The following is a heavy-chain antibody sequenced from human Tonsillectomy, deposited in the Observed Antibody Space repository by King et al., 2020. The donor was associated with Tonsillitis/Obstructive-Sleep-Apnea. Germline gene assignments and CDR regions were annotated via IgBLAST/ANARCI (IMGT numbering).Heavy chain of an antibody. Sequence: MQLQESGPGLVKPSETLSLTCTISGGSISSHYWSWIRQPPGKGLGWIGYVYYSGRTDSNPSLKSRFTISVDTAKNQFSLKLSSVTAADTAVYYCARGLDYYYDSSGRYYFDYWGQGTLVTVSS. D-gene: IGHD3-22*01. CDR2: VYYSGRT. CDR1: GGSISSHY. CDR3: ARGLDYYYDSSGRYYFDY. J-gene: IGHJ4*02. V-gene: IGHV4-59*11.